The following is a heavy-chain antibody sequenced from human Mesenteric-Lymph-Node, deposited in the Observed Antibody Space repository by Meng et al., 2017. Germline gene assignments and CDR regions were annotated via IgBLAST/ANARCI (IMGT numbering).Heavy chain of an antibody. D-gene: IGHD1-26*01. CDR2: IYYSGST. CDR3: ARSPYSGSALPFFDY. Sequence: QWQLQEPGPGLVKPSQTLSLTCTVSGDSISSDYFWSWIRQPPGKGLEWIGYIYYSGSTYYNPSLKSRVSISGDTSNKQFSLKLTSVTAADTAVYYCARSPYSGSALPFFDYWGQGSLVTVSS. CDR1: GDSISSDYF. J-gene: IGHJ4*02. V-gene: IGHV4-30-4*01.